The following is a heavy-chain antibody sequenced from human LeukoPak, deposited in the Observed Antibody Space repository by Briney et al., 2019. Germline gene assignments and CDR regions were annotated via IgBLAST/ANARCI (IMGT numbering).Heavy chain of an antibody. J-gene: IGHJ3*02. CDR1: GFTFSSYG. CDR3: AKDYYGSGSDAFDI. Sequence: GGSLRLSCAASGFTFSSYGMHWVRQAPGKGLEWVAVISYDGSNKYYADSVKGRFTISRDNSKNTLYLQMNSLRAEDTAVYYCAKDYYGSGSDAFDIWGQGTMVTVSS. V-gene: IGHV3-30*18. D-gene: IGHD3-10*01. CDR2: ISYDGSNK.